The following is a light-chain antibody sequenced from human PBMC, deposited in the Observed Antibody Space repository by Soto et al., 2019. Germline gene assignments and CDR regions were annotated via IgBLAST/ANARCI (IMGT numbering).Light chain of an antibody. CDR3: QQYYSTPMYT. J-gene: IGKJ2*01. V-gene: IGKV3-11*01. CDR1: QSVSSY. Sequence: EIVLTQSPATLSLSPGERATLSCRASQSVSSYLAWYQQKPGQAPRLLMYEASNRATGIPARFSGGGSGTDFTLTISSLEPEDFAVYYRQQYYSTPMYTFGQGTKLEIK. CDR2: EAS.